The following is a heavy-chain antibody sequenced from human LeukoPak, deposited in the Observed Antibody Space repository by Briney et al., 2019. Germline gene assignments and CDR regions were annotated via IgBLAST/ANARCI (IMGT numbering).Heavy chain of an antibody. J-gene: IGHJ5*02. CDR2: IYPGDSDT. CDR3: ARRMATGWFDP. CDR1: GYGFTSYW. D-gene: IGHD5-24*01. V-gene: IGHV5-51*01. Sequence: GESRKSSYKGSGYGFTSYWIGWVGQMPGKGGGWMGIIYPGDSDTRYSPSFQGQVTISADKSISTAYLQWSSLKASDTAMYYCARRMATGWFDPWGQGTLVTVSS.